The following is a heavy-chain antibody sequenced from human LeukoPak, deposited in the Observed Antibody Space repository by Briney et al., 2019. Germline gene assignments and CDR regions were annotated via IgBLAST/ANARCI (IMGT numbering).Heavy chain of an antibody. CDR2: INTNTGNP. V-gene: IGHV7-4-1*02. CDR3: ATQHTHSGSDY. Sequence: ASVKVSCKASGYTFTSYAMNWVRQAPGQGLEWMGWINTNTGNPTYAQGFTGRFVFSLDTSVSTAYLQISSLKAEDTAVYYCATQHTHSGSDYWGQGTLVTVPS. CDR1: GYTFTSYA. D-gene: IGHD3-10*01. J-gene: IGHJ4*02.